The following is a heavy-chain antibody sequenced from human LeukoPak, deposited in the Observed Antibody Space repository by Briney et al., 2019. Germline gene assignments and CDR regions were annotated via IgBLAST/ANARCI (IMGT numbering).Heavy chain of an antibody. CDR2: INPNSGGT. V-gene: IGHV1-2*06. Sequence: VASVKVSCKASGYTFTGYYMHWVRQAPGQGLEWMGRINPNSGGTNYAQKFQGRVTMTRDTSISTAYMELSRLRSDDTAVYYCAAQVSSGWYTPNFDYWGQGTLVTVSS. D-gene: IGHD6-19*01. J-gene: IGHJ4*02. CDR1: GYTFTGYY. CDR3: AAQVSSGWYTPNFDY.